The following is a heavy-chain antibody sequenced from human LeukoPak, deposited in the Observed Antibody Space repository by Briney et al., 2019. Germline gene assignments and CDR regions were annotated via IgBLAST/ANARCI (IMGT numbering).Heavy chain of an antibody. CDR3: ARDGFCDF. Sequence: PGGSLRLSCAASGFTFKTYSMNWVRQAPGKGLEWVAYISSSGNTTYYADSVKGRFTISRDNAKGSLHLQMDSLRADDTALYYCARDGFCDFWGQGTLVTVSS. D-gene: IGHD3-3*01. J-gene: IGHJ4*02. CDR1: GFTFKTYS. V-gene: IGHV3-48*01. CDR2: ISSSGNTT.